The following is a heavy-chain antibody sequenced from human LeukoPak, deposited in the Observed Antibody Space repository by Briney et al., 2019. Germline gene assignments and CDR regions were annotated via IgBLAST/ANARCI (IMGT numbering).Heavy chain of an antibody. J-gene: IGHJ5*02. CDR1: GGTFSSYA. V-gene: IGHV1-69*13. D-gene: IGHD7-27*01. Sequence: GASVKVSCKASGGTFSSYAISWVRQAPGQGLEWMGGIIPIFGTANYAQKFQGRVTITADESTSTAYMELSSLRSEDTAVYYCAREWGPSDANWFDPWGQGTLVTVSS. CDR2: IIPIFGTA. CDR3: AREWGPSDANWFDP.